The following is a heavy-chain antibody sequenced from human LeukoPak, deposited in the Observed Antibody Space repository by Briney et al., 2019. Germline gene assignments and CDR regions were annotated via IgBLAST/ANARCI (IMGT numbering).Heavy chain of an antibody. Sequence: SETLSLTCTVSGGSITSDYWTWIRQRPTTGLEWIGYIYYNGATSYNPSLKSRVTMSLDTSKKHFSLKMTSVTAADTAVYYCARYGGSGWVIDKWGQGTLVTVSS. V-gene: IGHV4-59*08. CDR1: GGSITSDY. CDR2: IYYNGAT. D-gene: IGHD6-19*01. J-gene: IGHJ4*02. CDR3: ARYGGSGWVIDK.